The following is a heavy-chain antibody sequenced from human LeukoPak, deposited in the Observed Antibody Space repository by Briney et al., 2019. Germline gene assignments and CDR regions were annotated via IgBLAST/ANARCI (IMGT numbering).Heavy chain of an antibody. J-gene: IGHJ4*02. CDR3: ARDKWFGELDYFDY. V-gene: IGHV1-2*02. D-gene: IGHD3-10*01. CDR1: GYTFTGCY. CDR2: INPNSGGT. Sequence: ASVKVSCKASGYTFTGCYMHWVRQAPGQGLEWMGWINPNSGGTNYAQKFQGRVTMTRDTSISTAYMELSRLRSDDTAVYYCARDKWFGELDYFDYWGQGTLVTVSS.